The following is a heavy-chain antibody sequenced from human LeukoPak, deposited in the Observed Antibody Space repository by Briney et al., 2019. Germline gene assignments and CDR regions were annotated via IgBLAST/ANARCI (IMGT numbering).Heavy chain of an antibody. V-gene: IGHV1-69*13. CDR3: ARAYYYDSSGYLSPSHD. CDR1: GGTFSSYA. D-gene: IGHD3-22*01. J-gene: IGHJ4*02. Sequence: ASVKVSCKASGGTFSSYATSWVRQAPGQGLEWMGGIIPIFGTANYAQKFQGRVTITADESTSTAYMELSSLRSEDAAVYYCARAYYYDSSGYLSPSHDWGQGTLVTVSS. CDR2: IIPIFGTA.